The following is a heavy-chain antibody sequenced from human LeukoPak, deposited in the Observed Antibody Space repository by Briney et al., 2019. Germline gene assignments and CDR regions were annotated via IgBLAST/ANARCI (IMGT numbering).Heavy chain of an antibody. CDR2: ISGSGGST. CDR3: AKSGYYDILTGYDY. J-gene: IGHJ4*02. D-gene: IGHD3-9*01. CDR1: GFTFSSYA. Sequence: GGSLRLSCAASGFTFSSYAMSWVRQAPGKGLEWVSAISGSGGSTYYADSVKGRFTNSRDNSKNTRNLQMNSLRAEDTAVYYCAKSGYYDILTGYDYWGQGTLVTVSS. V-gene: IGHV3-23*01.